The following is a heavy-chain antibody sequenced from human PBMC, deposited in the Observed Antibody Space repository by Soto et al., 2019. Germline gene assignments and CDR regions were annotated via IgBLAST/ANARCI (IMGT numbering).Heavy chain of an antibody. V-gene: IGHV4-59*01. CDR2: IYYSGST. CDR3: ARAATWGQGVTHYFDY. J-gene: IGHJ4*02. CDR1: GGSISSYY. D-gene: IGHD7-27*01. Sequence: SETLSLTCTVSGGSISSYYWSWIRQPPGKGLEWIGYIYYSGSTNYNPSLKSRVTISVDTSKNQFSLKLNSVTAADTAVYYCARAATWGQGVTHYFDYWGQGTLVTVSS.